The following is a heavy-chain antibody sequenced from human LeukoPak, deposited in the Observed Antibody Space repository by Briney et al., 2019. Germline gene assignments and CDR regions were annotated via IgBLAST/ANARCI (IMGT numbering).Heavy chain of an antibody. D-gene: IGHD6-19*01. CDR3: ARGSGWYLY. V-gene: IGHV4-59*01. CDR1: GGSISSYY. Sequence: SETLSLTCTVSGGSISSYYWSWIRQPPGKGLEWIGYIYYSGSTNYNPSLKSRVTISVDTSKNQFSLKLSSVTAADAAVYYCARGSGWYLYWGQGTLVTVSS. CDR2: IYYSGST. J-gene: IGHJ4*02.